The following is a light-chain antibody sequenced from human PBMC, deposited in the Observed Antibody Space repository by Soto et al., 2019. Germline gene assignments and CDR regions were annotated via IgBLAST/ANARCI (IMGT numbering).Light chain of an antibody. CDR1: SSDVGDYNY. J-gene: IGLJ1*01. CDR3: SSYTSSATGV. Sequence: QSALTQPPSASGSPGQSVTISCTGTSSDVGDYNYVSWYQQHPGKAPKLLIYEVSKRPSGVPDRFSGSKSGNTASLTVSGLQAEDEADYYCSSYTSSATGVFGTGTKVTVL. CDR2: EVS. V-gene: IGLV2-8*01.